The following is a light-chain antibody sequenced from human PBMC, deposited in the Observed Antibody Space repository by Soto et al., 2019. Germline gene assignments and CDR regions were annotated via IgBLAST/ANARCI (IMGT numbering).Light chain of an antibody. Sequence: QSALTQPASVSGSPGQSITISCTGTSNDVGIYNYVSWYQQHPGKAPKLIIYEVTNRPSGVSDRFSGSKSDNTASLTISGRQAEDEADYYCSSYTISSTWVFGGGTKVTVL. CDR1: SNDVGIYNY. V-gene: IGLV2-14*01. CDR3: SSYTISSTWV. J-gene: IGLJ3*02. CDR2: EVT.